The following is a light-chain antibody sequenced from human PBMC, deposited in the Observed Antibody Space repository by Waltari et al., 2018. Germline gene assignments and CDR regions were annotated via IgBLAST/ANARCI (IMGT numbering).Light chain of an antibody. CDR1: QSLVHIDRNTY. J-gene: IGKJ3*01. Sequence: DVVLTQSPLSLPVTLGQPASIPCRSSQSLVHIDRNTYLNWFQLGLGQSQRRLIYKVSKRDSGVPDRFSGSGSGTDFTLKISRVEAEDVGIYYCMQGTHWLSFGPGTRVDIK. CDR3: MQGTHWLS. CDR2: KVS. V-gene: IGKV2-30*02.